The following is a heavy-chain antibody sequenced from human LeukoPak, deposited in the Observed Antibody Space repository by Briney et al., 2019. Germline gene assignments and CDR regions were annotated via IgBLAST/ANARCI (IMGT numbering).Heavy chain of an antibody. D-gene: IGHD3-22*01. CDR1: GFTFSSYA. CDR3: ARVSRPHYYDSSGYRNYFDY. J-gene: IGHJ4*02. Sequence: PGASLRLSCAASGFTFSSYAMSWVRQAPGKGLEWVSGINWNGGSTGYADSVKGRFTISRDNAKNSLYLQMNSLRAEDTALYYCARVSRPHYYDSSGYRNYFDYWGQGTLVTVSP. CDR2: INWNGGST. V-gene: IGHV3-20*04.